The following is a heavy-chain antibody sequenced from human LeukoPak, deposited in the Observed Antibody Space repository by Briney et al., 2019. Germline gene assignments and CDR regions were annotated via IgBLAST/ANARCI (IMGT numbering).Heavy chain of an antibody. J-gene: IGHJ4*02. CDR1: GNTFSSYY. Sequence: ASVKVSCKASGNTFSSYYMHWVRQSPGQGLEWMGIINPSNGLTSYAQKFEGRVTVTRDTSTSTVYMELSSLRSEDTAVYYCAREGPGTGKYLDYWGQGTLVTVSS. CDR3: AREGPGTGKYLDY. D-gene: IGHD6-13*01. CDR2: INPSNGLT. V-gene: IGHV1-46*01.